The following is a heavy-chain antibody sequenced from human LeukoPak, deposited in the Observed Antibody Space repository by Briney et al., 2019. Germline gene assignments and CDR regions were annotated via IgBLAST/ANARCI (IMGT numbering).Heavy chain of an antibody. CDR1: GFTFSSYG. D-gene: IGHD6-19*01. V-gene: IGHV3-33*08. Sequence: GGSLRLSCAASGFTFSSYGMHWVRQAPGKGLEWAAVIWYDGSNKYYADSVKGRFTISRDNSKNTLYLQMNSLRAEDTAVYYCARGLKDPIAVAASNVYYFDYWGQGTLVTVSS. CDR2: IWYDGSNK. CDR3: ARGLKDPIAVAASNVYYFDY. J-gene: IGHJ4*02.